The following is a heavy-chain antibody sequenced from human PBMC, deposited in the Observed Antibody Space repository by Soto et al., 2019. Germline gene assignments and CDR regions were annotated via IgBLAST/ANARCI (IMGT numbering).Heavy chain of an antibody. V-gene: IGHV3-7*05. D-gene: IGHD4-17*01. J-gene: IGHJ4*02. CDR1: GFTFSIYW. CDR2: INQDGHQT. Sequence: GGSLRLSCAASGFTFSIYWMNWVRQAPGKGLEWVANINQDGHQTYYVDSVKGRFTISRDNAKNSLFLQLNSLRDDDTAVYYCAREFYGPGDYWGQGTLVTVSS. CDR3: AREFYGPGDY.